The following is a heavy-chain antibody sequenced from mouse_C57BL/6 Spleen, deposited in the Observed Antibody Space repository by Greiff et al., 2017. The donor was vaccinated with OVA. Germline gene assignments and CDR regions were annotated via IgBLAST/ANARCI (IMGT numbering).Heavy chain of an antibody. Sequence: EVKLVESGGGLVKPGGSLKLSCAASGFTFSSYAMSWVRQTPEKRLEWVATISDGGSYTYYPDNVKGRFTISRDNAKNNLYLQMSHLKSEDTAMYYCARYDYGSRTSTEYFDVWGTGTTVTVSS. CDR1: GFTFSSYA. D-gene: IGHD1-1*01. CDR3: ARYDYGSRTSTEYFDV. J-gene: IGHJ1*03. V-gene: IGHV5-4*03. CDR2: ISDGGSYT.